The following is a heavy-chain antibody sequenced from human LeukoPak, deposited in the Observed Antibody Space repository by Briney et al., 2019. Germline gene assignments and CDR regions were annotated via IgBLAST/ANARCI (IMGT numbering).Heavy chain of an antibody. CDR1: GDSISSDGHS. CDR3: ARVHSSGWLDFDF. J-gene: IGHJ4*02. CDR2: VFTSGIISGNT. D-gene: IGHD6-19*01. Sequence: SETLSLTCGVSGDSISSDGHSWSWIRQPAGKGLEWIGRVFTSGIISGNTNYNPSLKSRVTMSVDTSNNQFSLKLSSVTAADTAVYYCARVHSSGWLDFDFWGQGTLVTVSS. V-gene: IGHV4-61*02.